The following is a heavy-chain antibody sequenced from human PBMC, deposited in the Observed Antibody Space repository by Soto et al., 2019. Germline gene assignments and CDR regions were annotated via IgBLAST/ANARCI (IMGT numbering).Heavy chain of an antibody. D-gene: IGHD3-10*01. Sequence: SETLSLTCAVYGGSFSGYYWSWIRQPPGKGLEWIGEINHSGSTNYNPSLKSRVTISVDTSKNQFSLKLSSVTAADTAVYYCASGLWFGELSFDYWGQGTLVPVSS. CDR1: GGSFSGYY. V-gene: IGHV4-34*01. CDR2: INHSGST. CDR3: ASGLWFGELSFDY. J-gene: IGHJ4*02.